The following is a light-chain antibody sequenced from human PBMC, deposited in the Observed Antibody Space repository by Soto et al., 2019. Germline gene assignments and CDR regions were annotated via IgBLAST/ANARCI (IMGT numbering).Light chain of an antibody. CDR3: QQYGSSPYT. CDR1: QSVSSSY. Sequence: EIVLTQSPGTLSLSPGERATLSCRASQSVSSSYLAWYQQKPGQAPRLLIYGGSSRATGIPDRFSGSGFGTDFTLTISRLEPEDFAVYYCQQYGSSPYTFGQGTRLEIK. J-gene: IGKJ5*01. V-gene: IGKV3-20*01. CDR2: GGS.